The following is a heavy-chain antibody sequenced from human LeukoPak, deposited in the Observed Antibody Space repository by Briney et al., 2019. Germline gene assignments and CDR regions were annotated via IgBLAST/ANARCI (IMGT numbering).Heavy chain of an antibody. CDR1: GGSISIYY. J-gene: IGHJ4*02. CDR3: ARAELLEDN. D-gene: IGHD1-26*01. V-gene: IGHV4-4*07. CDR2: IYTSGNT. Sequence: PSESLSLTWTVSGGSISIYYWSWIRQPAGKGMEWIGRIYTSGNTTYNPSLKSRFPISVDNPKNQFSLKLSTVTAAVTAVRDCARAELLEDNWGQGKLVTVSS.